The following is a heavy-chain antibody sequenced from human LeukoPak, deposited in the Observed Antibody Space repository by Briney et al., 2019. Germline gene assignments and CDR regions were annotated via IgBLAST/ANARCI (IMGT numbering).Heavy chain of an antibody. J-gene: IGHJ4*02. CDR1: GFTFSGSW. CDR3: ARTYYYDSSGPAVDY. Sequence: GGSLRLSCAASGFTFSGSWMHWVRQAPGKGLEWVAVISYDGSNKYYADSVKGRFTISRDNSKNTLYLQMNSLRAEDTAVYYCARTYYYDSSGPAVDYWGQGTLVTVSS. CDR2: ISYDGSNK. V-gene: IGHV3-30-3*01. D-gene: IGHD3-22*01.